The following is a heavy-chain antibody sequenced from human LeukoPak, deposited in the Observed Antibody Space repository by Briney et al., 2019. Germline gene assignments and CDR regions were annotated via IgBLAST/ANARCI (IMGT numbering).Heavy chain of an antibody. J-gene: IGHJ4*02. CDR2: ISSSSSYI. D-gene: IGHD3-3*01. Sequence: GGSLRLSCAASGFTFSSYAMSWVRQAPGKGLEWVSSISSSSSYIYYADSVKGRFTISRDNAKNSLYLQMNSLRAEDTAVYYCARRLRFLEWLLSPFDYWGQGTLVTVSS. CDR1: GFTFSSYA. V-gene: IGHV3-21*01. CDR3: ARRLRFLEWLLSPFDY.